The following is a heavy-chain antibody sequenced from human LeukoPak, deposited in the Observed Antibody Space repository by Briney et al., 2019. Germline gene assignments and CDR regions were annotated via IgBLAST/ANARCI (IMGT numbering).Heavy chain of an antibody. CDR2: IKQDGSEK. J-gene: IGHJ4*02. CDR1: GFTFSSYW. D-gene: IGHD3-22*01. Sequence: PGGSLRLSCAASGFTFSSYWMSWVRQAPGKGLEWVANIKQDGSEKYYVDSVKGRFTISRDNAKNSLYLQMNSLRAEDTAVYYCARDPYDSSGIVDYWGQGTLVTVSS. V-gene: IGHV3-7*01. CDR3: ARDPYDSSGIVDY.